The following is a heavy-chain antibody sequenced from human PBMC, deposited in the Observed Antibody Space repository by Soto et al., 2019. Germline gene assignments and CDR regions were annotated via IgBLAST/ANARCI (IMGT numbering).Heavy chain of an antibody. D-gene: IGHD2-2*01. CDR3: AKDAGHIVVVPAATDAFDI. J-gene: IGHJ3*02. Sequence: GGSLRLSCAASGFTFSSYGMHWVRQAPGKGLEWVAVISYDGSNKYYADSVKGRFTISRDNSKNTLYLQMNSLRAEDTAVYYCAKDAGHIVVVPAATDAFDIWGQGTMVTVSS. V-gene: IGHV3-30*18. CDR2: ISYDGSNK. CDR1: GFTFSSYG.